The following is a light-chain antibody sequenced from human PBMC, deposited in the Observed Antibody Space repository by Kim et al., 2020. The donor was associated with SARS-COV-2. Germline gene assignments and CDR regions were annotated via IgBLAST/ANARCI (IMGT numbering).Light chain of an antibody. CDR3: LQHSNYPPT. CDR2: GAS. Sequence: ASVGDRVTITCRASQDIRNDLGWYQQNPGRAPKRLIYGASSLQSGVPSRFSGSGSGTEFTLTISSVQPEDFATYFCLQHSNYPPTFGQGTRLEIK. V-gene: IGKV1-17*01. J-gene: IGKJ5*01. CDR1: QDIRND.